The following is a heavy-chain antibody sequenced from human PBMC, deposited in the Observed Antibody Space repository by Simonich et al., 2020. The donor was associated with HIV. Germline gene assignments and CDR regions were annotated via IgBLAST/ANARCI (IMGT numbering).Heavy chain of an antibody. D-gene: IGHD3-16*02. V-gene: IGHV4-38-2*01. J-gene: IGHJ4*02. Sequence: QVQLQESGPGLVKPSETLSLTCAVSGYSISSGYYWGWIRQPPGKGREWIGSIYHSGSTYHNPSLKSRVTISVDTSKNQFALKLSSVTAADTAVYYCARMAGGSYRSFDYWGQGTLVTVSS. CDR2: IYHSGST. CDR3: ARMAGGSYRSFDY. CDR1: GYSISSGYY.